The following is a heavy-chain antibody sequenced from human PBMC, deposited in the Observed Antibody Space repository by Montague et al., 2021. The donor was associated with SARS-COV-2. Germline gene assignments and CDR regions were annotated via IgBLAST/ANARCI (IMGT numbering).Heavy chain of an antibody. Sequence: SETLSLTCTVSGDSISSYCYFWVCHRQPPGKGLDWNVSNSFSGSTYSNPTLRSRVTISVVTSQNQVTLKLRSVTAADTAVYYCASLNRGRWYYFDYWGQGTLVTASS. CDR2: NSFSGST. J-gene: IGHJ4*02. V-gene: IGHV4-39*01. CDR1: GDSISSYCYF. D-gene: IGHD4-23*01. CDR3: ASLNRGRWYYFDY.